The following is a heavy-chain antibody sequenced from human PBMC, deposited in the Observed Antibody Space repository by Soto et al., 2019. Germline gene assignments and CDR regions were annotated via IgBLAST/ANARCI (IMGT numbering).Heavy chain of an antibody. D-gene: IGHD6-13*01. V-gene: IGHV5-51*01. CDR2: IYPGDHET. Sequence: GESLKISCQCSVYTFSNFWIGWVRQLPGKGLEWMGIIYPGDHETRYSPSFHGKVTISADKSINTAYLQWNSLEASDTAFYFCARSPRSSPYFDYWGQGALVTVS. CDR3: ARSPRSSPYFDY. CDR1: VYTFSNFW. J-gene: IGHJ4*02.